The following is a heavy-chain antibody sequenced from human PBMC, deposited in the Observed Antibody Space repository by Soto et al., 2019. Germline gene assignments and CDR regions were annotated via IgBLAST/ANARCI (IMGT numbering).Heavy chain of an antibody. J-gene: IGHJ4*02. D-gene: IGHD3-10*01. CDR1: GFTFSSYG. CDR3: ARQHPLSRYGSGPDY. CDR2: IWYDGSNK. V-gene: IGHV3-33*01. Sequence: QVQLVESGGGVVQPGRSLRLSCAAGGFTFSSYGMYWVRQAPGKWLKWVAVIWYDGSNKYYADSVKGRFTISRDNSKNTLYLQMNSLRAEDTVVYYCARQHPLSRYGSGPDYWGQGTLVTVSS.